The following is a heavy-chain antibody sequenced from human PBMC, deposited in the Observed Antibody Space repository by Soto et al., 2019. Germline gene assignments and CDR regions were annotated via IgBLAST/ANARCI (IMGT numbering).Heavy chain of an antibody. CDR1: GFTFSTYG. D-gene: IGHD1-26*01. J-gene: IGHJ4*02. Sequence: QVLLVESGGGVVQPGRSLRLSCAASGFTFSTYGVHWVRQAPGKGLEWVAVISYDGSNKYYADSVKGRFTISRENSKNTLYLQMNSLRAEDTAVYYCAKDNSGTYYWLDYWGQGTLVTVSS. V-gene: IGHV3-30*18. CDR3: AKDNSGTYYWLDY. CDR2: ISYDGSNK.